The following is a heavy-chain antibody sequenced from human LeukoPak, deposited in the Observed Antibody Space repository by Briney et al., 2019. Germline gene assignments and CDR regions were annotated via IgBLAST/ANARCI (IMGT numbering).Heavy chain of an antibody. CDR1: GFTFSTYA. V-gene: IGHV3-23*01. CDR3: AKEAWSGSISRLDY. J-gene: IGHJ4*02. CDR2: ISGSGGST. Sequence: GGSLRLSCAASGFTFSTYAMSWVRQAPGKGLEWVSAISGSGGSTYYADSVKGRFTISRDNSRNTLYLQMNSLRAEDTAVYYCAKEAWSGSISRLDYWGQGTLVTVSS. D-gene: IGHD3-3*01.